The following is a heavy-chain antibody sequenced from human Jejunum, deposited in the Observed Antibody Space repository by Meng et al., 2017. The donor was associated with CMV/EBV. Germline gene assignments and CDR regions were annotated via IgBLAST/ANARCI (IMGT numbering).Heavy chain of an antibody. J-gene: IGHJ3*02. V-gene: IGHV3-30-3*01. Sequence: GLAFNQRAMNWVRQTQGKGLEWVGLISYEGSSKHKEDSVKGRFTISRDNSKDTVYLQMNSLRVDDTAIYYCARDRTAMGYDAFDMWGQGTRVTVSS. CDR1: GLAFNQRA. CDR2: ISYEGSSK. D-gene: IGHD5-18*01. CDR3: ARDRTAMGYDAFDM.